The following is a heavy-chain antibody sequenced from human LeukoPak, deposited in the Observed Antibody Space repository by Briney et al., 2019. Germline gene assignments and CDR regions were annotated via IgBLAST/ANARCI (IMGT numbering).Heavy chain of an antibody. CDR3: GAAGMVHDAFDI. CDR2: IYTSGST. V-gene: IGHV4-4*07. J-gene: IGHJ3*02. CDR1: GGSISSYY. Sequence: SETLSLTCTVSGGSISSYYWSWIRQPAGKGLEWIGRIYTSGSTNYNPSLKSRVTMSVDTSKNQFSLKLSSVTAADTAVYYCGAAGMVHDAFDIWGQGTMVTVSS. D-gene: IGHD6-13*01.